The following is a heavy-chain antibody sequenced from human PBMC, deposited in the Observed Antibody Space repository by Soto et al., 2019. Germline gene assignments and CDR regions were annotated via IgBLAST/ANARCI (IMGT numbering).Heavy chain of an antibody. V-gene: IGHV4-59*01. CDR2: IYYSGIT. CDR1: GGSISYYY. Sequence: SETLSLTCTVSGGSISYYYWSWIRQPPGKGLEWIGYIYYSGITNYNPSLKSRVTISIDTSKNQFSLRLNSVTAADTAVYYCARESREYYFDYWGQGTLVTVSS. CDR3: ARESREYYFDY. J-gene: IGHJ4*02.